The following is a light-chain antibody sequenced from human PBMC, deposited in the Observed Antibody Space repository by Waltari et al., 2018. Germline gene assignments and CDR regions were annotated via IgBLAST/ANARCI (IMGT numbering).Light chain of an antibody. V-gene: IGLV6-57*03. CDR2: EDD. J-gene: IGLJ2*01. Sequence: NFMLTQHHPVPESPGKTLTIPCTPNSGDIVCDYVPWYQQRPGSAPTTVIYEDDQRPSGVPDRFSGSIDTSNSASLTISRLRTEDEADYYCQSYDNNIVLFGGGTKLTVL. CDR3: QSYDNNIVL. CDR1: SGDIVCDY.